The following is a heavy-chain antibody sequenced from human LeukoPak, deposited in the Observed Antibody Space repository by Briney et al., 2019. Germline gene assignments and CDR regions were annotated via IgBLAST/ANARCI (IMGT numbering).Heavy chain of an antibody. CDR2: FDPEDGET. J-gene: IGHJ4*02. V-gene: IGHV1-24*01. D-gene: IGHD2-21*02. CDR3: AATNFRVVVTAQGQYYFDY. CDR1: GYTLTELS. Sequence: WASVKVSFKVSGYTLTELSMHWVRQAPGKGLEWMGGFDPEDGETIYAQKFQGRVTMTEDTSTDTAYMELSSLRSEDTAVYYCAATNFRVVVTAQGQYYFDYWGQGTLVTVSS.